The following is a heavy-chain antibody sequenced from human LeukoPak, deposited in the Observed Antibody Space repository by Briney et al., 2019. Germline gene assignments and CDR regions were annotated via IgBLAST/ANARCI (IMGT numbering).Heavy chain of an antibody. J-gene: IGHJ6*03. CDR1: GYTFTGYY. CDR2: INPNSGGT. CDR3: ARVLGNTAMFYYYSYYMDV. D-gene: IGHD5-18*01. V-gene: IGHV1-2*02. Sequence: ASVKVSCKASGYTFTGYYMHWVRQAPGQGLEWMGWINPNSGGTNYAQKFQGRVTMTRDTSISTAYMELRSLRPDDTAAYYCARVLGNTAMFYYYSYYMDVWGKGTTVTVSS.